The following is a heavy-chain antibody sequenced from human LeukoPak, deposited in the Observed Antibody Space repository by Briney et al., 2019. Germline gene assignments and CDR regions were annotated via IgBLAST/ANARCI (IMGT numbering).Heavy chain of an antibody. CDR2: IIPNSGGT. D-gene: IGHD2-2*01. J-gene: IGHJ4*02. Sequence: ASVKVSCKASGYTFTGYYMHWVRQAPGQGLEWMGWIIPNSGGTNYAQKFQGRVTMTRDTSISTAYMELSRLRSDDTAVYYCAREEDIVVVPAAMGYWGQGTLVTVSS. CDR3: AREEDIVVVPAAMGY. V-gene: IGHV1-2*02. CDR1: GYTFTGYY.